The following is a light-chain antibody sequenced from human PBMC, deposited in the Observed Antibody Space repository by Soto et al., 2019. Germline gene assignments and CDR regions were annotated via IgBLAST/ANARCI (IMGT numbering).Light chain of an antibody. CDR2: GNT. J-gene: IGLJ3*02. CDR3: QSYDTSLSAWV. CDR1: TSNIGAGYE. Sequence: QSVLTQPPSVSGALGQRVTISCTGITSNIGAGYEVHWYQLLPGRAPKLLIYGNTNRPSGVPDRFSGSKSATSASLAITGLQAEDEAIYYCQSYDTSLSAWVFGGGTQLTVL. V-gene: IGLV1-40*01.